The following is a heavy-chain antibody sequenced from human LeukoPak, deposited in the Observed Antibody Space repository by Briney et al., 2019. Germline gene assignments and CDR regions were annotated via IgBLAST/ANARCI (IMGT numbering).Heavy chain of an antibody. Sequence: WASVKVSCKASGGTFSSYAISWVRQAPGQGLEWMGGIIPIFGTANYAQKFQGRVTITADESTSTAYMELSSLRSEDTAVYYCVSLQGDTGDDYWGQGTLVTVSS. CDR2: IIPIFGTA. D-gene: IGHD3-16*01. J-gene: IGHJ4*02. V-gene: IGHV1-69*13. CDR1: GGTFSSYA. CDR3: VSLQGDTGDDY.